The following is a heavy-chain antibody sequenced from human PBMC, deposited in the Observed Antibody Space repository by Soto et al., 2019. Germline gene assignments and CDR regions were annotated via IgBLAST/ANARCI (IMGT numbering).Heavy chain of an antibody. Sequence: QVQLGQSGAEVKKPGASVKVSCKASGYTFTSYGISWVRQAPGQGREWMGWISAYNGNTNYAQKLQGRVTMTTGTSTSTAYMELRSLRSDDTAVYYCARDRGDIVLMVYVIGAFDIWGQGTLVTVSS. J-gene: IGHJ3*02. V-gene: IGHV1-18*01. CDR2: ISAYNGNT. CDR1: GYTFTSYG. D-gene: IGHD2-8*01. CDR3: ARDRGDIVLMVYVIGAFDI.